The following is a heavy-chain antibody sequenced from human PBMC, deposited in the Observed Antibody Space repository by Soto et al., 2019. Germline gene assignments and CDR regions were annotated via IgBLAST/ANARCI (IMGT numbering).Heavy chain of an antibody. CDR1: GYTFTSYG. CDR2: ISAYNGNT. J-gene: IGHJ6*02. D-gene: IGHD6-19*01. CDR3: ARDNPEWLVTYYYYGMDV. V-gene: IGHV1-18*03. Sequence: GASVKVSCKASGYTFTSYGISWVRQAPGQGLEWMGWISAYNGNTNYAQKLQGRVTMTTDTSTSTAYMELRSLRSDDMAVYYCARDNPEWLVTYYYYGMDVWGQGTTVTVSS.